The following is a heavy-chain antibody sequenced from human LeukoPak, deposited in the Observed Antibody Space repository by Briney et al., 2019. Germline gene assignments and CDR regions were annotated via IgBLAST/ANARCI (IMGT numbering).Heavy chain of an antibody. J-gene: IGHJ6*02. V-gene: IGHV4-39*01. CDR2: IYYSGST. Sequence: PSETLSLTCTVSGGSISSSSYYWGWIRQPPGKGLEWIGSIYYSGSTYYNPSLKSRVTISVDTSKNQFSLKLSSVTAADTAVYYCGRQNSSWYYYYYGMGVWGQGTTVTVSS. D-gene: IGHD6-13*01. CDR3: GRQNSSWYYYYYGMGV. CDR1: GGSISSSSYY.